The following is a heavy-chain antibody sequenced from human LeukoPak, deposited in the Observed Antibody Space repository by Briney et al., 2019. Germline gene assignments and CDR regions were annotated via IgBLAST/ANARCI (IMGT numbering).Heavy chain of an antibody. CDR2: IYSGGST. V-gene: IGHV3-66*01. Sequence: PGGSLRLSCAASGFTVSSNYMSWVRQAPGKGLEWVSVIYSGGSTYYADSVKGRFTISRDNSKNTLYLQMNSLRAEDTAVYYCARDQYGDYNVWFDPWGQGTLVTVSS. CDR3: ARDQYGDYNVWFDP. J-gene: IGHJ5*02. D-gene: IGHD4-17*01. CDR1: GFTVSSNY.